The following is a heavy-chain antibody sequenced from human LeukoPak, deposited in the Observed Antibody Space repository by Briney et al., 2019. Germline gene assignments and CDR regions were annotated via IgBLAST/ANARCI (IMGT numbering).Heavy chain of an antibody. CDR1: GFTFSSYT. CDR2: ISSSSSYI. Sequence: GGSLRLSCAASGFTFSSYTMTWVRQAPGKGLEWVSSISSSSSYIYYGDSVKGRFTISRDNAKKSLFLQMNSLRAEDTAVYYCATQRDGYNAPFDYWGQGTLVTVSS. J-gene: IGHJ4*02. CDR3: ATQRDGYNAPFDY. D-gene: IGHD5-24*01. V-gene: IGHV3-21*01.